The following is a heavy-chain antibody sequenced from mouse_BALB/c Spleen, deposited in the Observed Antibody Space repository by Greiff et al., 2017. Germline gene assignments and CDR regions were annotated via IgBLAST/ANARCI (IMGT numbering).Heavy chain of an antibody. V-gene: IGHV2-9*02. CDR2: IWAGGST. CDR1: GFSLTSYG. J-gene: IGHJ2*01. D-gene: IGHD2-1*01. Sequence: VQVVESGPGLVAPSQSLSITCTVSGFSLTSYGVHWVRQPPGKGLEWLGVIWAGGSTNYNSALMSRLSISKDNSKSQVFLKMNSLQTDDTAMYYCARGRGGNPYFDYWGQGTTLTVSS. CDR3: ARGRGGNPYFDY.